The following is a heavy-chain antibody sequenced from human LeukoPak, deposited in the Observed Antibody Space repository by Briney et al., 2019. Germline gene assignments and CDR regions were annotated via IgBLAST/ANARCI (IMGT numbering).Heavy chain of an antibody. CDR2: IIASLCIA. J-gene: IGHJ4*02. CDR3: ARGYCSSTSCYAPIDY. D-gene: IGHD2-2*01. CDR1: GGTFSSCA. Sequence: SVKVSFKASGGTFSSCAISWVRHGPGQGLGWRRRIIASLCIAEYAQKFQGRVTITADKRTSTAYIELSSLRSEDTAVYYSARGYCSSTSCYAPIDYWGPGTLVTVSS. V-gene: IGHV1-69*04.